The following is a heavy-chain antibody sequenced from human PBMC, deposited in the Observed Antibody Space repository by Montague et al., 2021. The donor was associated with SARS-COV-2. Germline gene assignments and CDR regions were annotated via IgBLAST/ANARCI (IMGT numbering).Heavy chain of an antibody. CDR3: GRVFAPAGTFDF. Sequence: CAISGDSVSTNSSTWDWVRQQPSGDLEWLGRTYFRSKWYNDYAVPVKSRITINPDTSKNQFSLQLKSVTPKDTAIYFCGRVFAPAGTFDFWGQGTLVTVSS. D-gene: IGHD6-13*01. J-gene: IGHJ4*02. CDR2: TYFRSKWYN. V-gene: IGHV6-1*01. CDR1: GDSVSTNSST.